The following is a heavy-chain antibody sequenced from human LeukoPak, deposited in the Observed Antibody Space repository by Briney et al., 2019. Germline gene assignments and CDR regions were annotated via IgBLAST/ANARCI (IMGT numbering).Heavy chain of an antibody. J-gene: IGHJ4*02. CDR2: IYSGGST. V-gene: IGHV3-66*02. CDR1: GFTVSSNY. D-gene: IGHD4-11*01. CDR3: ASEGDPMTTVKAAQDSNDY. Sequence: PGASLRLSCAASGFTVSSNYMSWVRQAPGKGLEWVSVIYSGGSTYYADSVKGRFTISRDNSKNTLYLQMNSLRAEDTAVYYCASEGDPMTTVKAAQDSNDYWGQGTLVTVSS.